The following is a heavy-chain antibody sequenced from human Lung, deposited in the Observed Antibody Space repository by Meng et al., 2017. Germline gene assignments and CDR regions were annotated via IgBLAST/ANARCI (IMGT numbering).Heavy chain of an antibody. CDR1: GFSLSTSGVH. CDR2: NYWDDDK. Sequence: QITLXXSGPTLVKPTQTLTLTCPFSGFSLSTSGVHVGWIRQPPGKALEWLAPNYWDDDKRYSPSLKSXXTITXDXSKNQVVLTMTNMXXVDTATYYCAXSGRDGYNPFFDYWGQGTLVTVSS. CDR3: AXSGRDGYNPFFDY. J-gene: IGHJ4*02. V-gene: IGHV2-5*02. D-gene: IGHD5-24*01.